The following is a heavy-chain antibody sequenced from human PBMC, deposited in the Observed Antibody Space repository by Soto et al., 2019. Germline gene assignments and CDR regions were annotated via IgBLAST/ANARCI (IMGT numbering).Heavy chain of an antibody. CDR2: IVVGSGNT. V-gene: IGHV1-58*02. J-gene: IGHJ3*02. Sequence: VKVSCKASGFTFTSSAMQWVRQARGQRLEWIGWIVVGSGNTNYAQKFQERVTITRDMSTSTAYMELSSLRSEDTAVYYCAVLPIDYDYGDPDAFDIWGQGTMVTVSS. D-gene: IGHD4-17*01. CDR1: GFTFTSSA. CDR3: AVLPIDYDYGDPDAFDI.